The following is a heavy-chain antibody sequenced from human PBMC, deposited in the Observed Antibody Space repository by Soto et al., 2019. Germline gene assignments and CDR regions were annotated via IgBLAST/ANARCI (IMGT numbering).Heavy chain of an antibody. D-gene: IGHD6-13*01. V-gene: IGHV1-18*01. CDR2: ISAYNGNT. CDR1: GYTFTSYG. J-gene: IGHJ5*02. CDR3: ARGRYSSSWYGDWGNWFDP. Sequence: ASVKVSCKASGYTFTSYGISWVRQAPGQGLEWMGWISAYNGNTKYSQKFQGRVTITRDTSASTAYMELSSLRSEDTAVYYCARGRYSSSWYGDWGNWFDPWGQGTLVTVSS.